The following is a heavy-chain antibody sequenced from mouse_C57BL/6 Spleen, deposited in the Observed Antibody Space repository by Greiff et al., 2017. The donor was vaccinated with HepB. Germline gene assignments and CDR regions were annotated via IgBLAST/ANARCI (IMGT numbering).Heavy chain of an antibody. J-gene: IGHJ2*01. CDR3: ATTTGTEYYFDY. D-gene: IGHD4-1*02. CDR1: GFSLTSYG. CDR2: IWSGGST. Sequence: VQRVESGPGLVQPSQSLSITCTVSGFSLTSYGVHWVRQSPGKGLEWLGVIWSGGSTDYNAAFISRLSISKDNSKSQVFFKMNSLQADDTAIYYCATTTGTEYYFDYWGQGTTRTVAS. V-gene: IGHV2-2*01.